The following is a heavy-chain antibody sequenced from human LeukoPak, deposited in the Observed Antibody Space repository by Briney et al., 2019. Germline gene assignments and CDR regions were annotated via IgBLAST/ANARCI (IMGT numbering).Heavy chain of an antibody. J-gene: IGHJ6*02. CDR1: GGSISSYY. CDR2: IYYSGST. CDR3: ARVTGGSGSILSWGRDYYYGMDV. D-gene: IGHD3-10*01. Sequence: SETLSLTCTVSGGSISSYYWSWIRQPPGRGLEWIGYIYYSGSTNYNPSLKSRVTISVDTSKNQFSLKLSSVTAADTAVYYCARVTGGSGSILSWGRDYYYGMDVWGQGTTVTVSS. V-gene: IGHV4-59*01.